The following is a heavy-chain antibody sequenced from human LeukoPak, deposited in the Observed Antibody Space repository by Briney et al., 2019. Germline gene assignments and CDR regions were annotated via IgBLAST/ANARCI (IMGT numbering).Heavy chain of an antibody. Sequence: GGSLRLSCAASGFTFSSYVMHWVRQAPGKGLEWVAVIWNDGSNKYFVDSVKGRFTISRDSSKNTLYLQMNSLRAEDTAVYYCASATGDNDAFDIWGQGTMVTVSS. J-gene: IGHJ3*02. V-gene: IGHV3-33*01. CDR3: ASATGDNDAFDI. D-gene: IGHD7-27*01. CDR1: GFTFSSYV. CDR2: IWNDGSNK.